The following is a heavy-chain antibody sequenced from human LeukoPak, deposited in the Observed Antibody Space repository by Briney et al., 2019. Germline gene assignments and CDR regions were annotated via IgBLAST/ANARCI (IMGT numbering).Heavy chain of an antibody. D-gene: IGHD3-22*01. CDR2: ISGGGGST. V-gene: IGHV3-23*01. J-gene: IGHJ4*02. CDR3: AKVLTLIVVVDY. CDR1: GFTFSSYA. Sequence: GGSLRLSCAASGFTFSSYAMSWVRQAPGKGLEWVSGISGGGGSTYYADSVKGRFTISRDNSRNTLYLQMNSLRAEDTAVYYCAKVLTLIVVVDYWGQGTPVTVSS.